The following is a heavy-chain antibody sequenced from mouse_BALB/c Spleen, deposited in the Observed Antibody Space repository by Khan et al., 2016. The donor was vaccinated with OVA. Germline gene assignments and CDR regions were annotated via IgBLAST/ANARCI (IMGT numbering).Heavy chain of an antibody. D-gene: IGHD1-2*01. V-gene: IGHV1-77*01. Sequence: QVELQQSGAELARPGASVKLSCKASGYTFTDYYMNWVQQRPGQGLEWIGDINPGSGKPYYNEKFKGKATLTADNSSSTAYMQLSSLTSEDSAVCVCASGYYGCNYFDYWGQGTTLTVSS. CDR1: GYTFTDYY. J-gene: IGHJ2*01. CDR2: INPGSGKP. CDR3: ASGYYGCNYFDY.